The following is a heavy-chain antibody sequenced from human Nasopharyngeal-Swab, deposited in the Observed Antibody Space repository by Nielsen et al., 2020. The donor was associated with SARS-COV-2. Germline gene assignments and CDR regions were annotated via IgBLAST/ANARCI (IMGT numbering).Heavy chain of an antibody. D-gene: IGHD3-3*01. CDR2: IYYSGST. CDR3: VATSVLRFLEWLNNWFDP. V-gene: IGHV4-39*01. Sequence: SETLSLTCTVSGGSISSSSYYWGWIRQPPGKGLEWIGSIYYSGSTYYNPSLKSRVTISVDTSKNQFSLKLSSVTAADTAVYYCVATSVLRFLEWLNNWFDPWGQGTLVTVSS. J-gene: IGHJ5*02. CDR1: GGSISSSSYY.